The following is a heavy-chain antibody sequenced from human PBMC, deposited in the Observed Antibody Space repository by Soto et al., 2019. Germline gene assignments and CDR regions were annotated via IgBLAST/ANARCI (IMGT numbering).Heavy chain of an antibody. V-gene: IGHV4-30-2*01. CDR3: ARAYVLLKFGELIPDWFNP. CDR1: GGSISSGGYS. J-gene: IGHJ5*02. CDR2: IYHSGST. D-gene: IGHD3-10*01. Sequence: RSLTCAVSGGSISSGGYSWSWIRQPPGKGREWIAYIYHSGSTFYNPSLKSRVTILVDRSKNPFSLKPYSVTAADKAVYFCARAYVLLKFGELIPDWFNPWGQGTLVTVSS.